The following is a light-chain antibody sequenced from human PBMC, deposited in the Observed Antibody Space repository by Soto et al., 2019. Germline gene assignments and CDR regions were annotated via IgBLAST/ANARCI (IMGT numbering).Light chain of an antibody. CDR1: SSDVGGYNY. CDR3: SSYTSSSTLVL. V-gene: IGLV2-14*01. Sequence: QSALTQPASVSGSPGQSITISCTGTSSDVGGYNYVSWYQLHPGKAPKLMIYDVSNRPSGVSNRFSGSKSGNTASLTISGLQSEDEADYYCSSYTSSSTLVLFGGGTKLTVL. J-gene: IGLJ2*01. CDR2: DVS.